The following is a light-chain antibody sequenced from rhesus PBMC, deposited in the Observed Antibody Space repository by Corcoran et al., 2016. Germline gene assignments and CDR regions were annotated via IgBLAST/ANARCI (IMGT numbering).Light chain of an antibody. CDR3: QQSSNLSA. J-gene: IGKJ4*01. CDR1: QSVGSY. CDR2: GAS. V-gene: IGKV3-24*04. Sequence: ETVVTQSPATLSLSPGERATLSCRASQSVGSYLAWSQQNPGQAPRLLIYGASSRATGIPDRFSGSGSGTGCPLTIRSLEPEDVGVYYCQQSSNLSAFGGGTKVEIK.